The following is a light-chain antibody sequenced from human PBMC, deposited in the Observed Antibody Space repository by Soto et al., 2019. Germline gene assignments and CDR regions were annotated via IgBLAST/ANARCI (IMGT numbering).Light chain of an antibody. Sequence: QTVLTQPASFSGPHVQTITISCTGTSSDVGGYNYVSWYQQHPGKAPKLMIYDVSNRPSGVSNRFSGSKSGNTASLTISGLQAEDEADYYCSSYTSSSTYVFGTGTKVTVL. CDR3: SSYTSSSTYV. CDR1: SSDVGGYNY. J-gene: IGLJ1*01. CDR2: DVS. V-gene: IGLV2-14*01.